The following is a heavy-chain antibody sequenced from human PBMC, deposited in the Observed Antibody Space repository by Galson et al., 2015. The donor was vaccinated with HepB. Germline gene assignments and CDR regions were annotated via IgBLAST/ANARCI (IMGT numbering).Heavy chain of an antibody. Sequence: SLRLSCAASGFTFSSYEMNWVRQAPGKGLEWVSYISSSGSTIYYADSVKGRFTISRDNAKNSLYLQMNSLRAEDTAVYYCATRGGFPGAFDIWGQGTMVTVSS. J-gene: IGHJ3*02. CDR1: GFTFSSYE. D-gene: IGHD3-10*01. V-gene: IGHV3-48*03. CDR3: ATRGGFPGAFDI. CDR2: ISSSGSTI.